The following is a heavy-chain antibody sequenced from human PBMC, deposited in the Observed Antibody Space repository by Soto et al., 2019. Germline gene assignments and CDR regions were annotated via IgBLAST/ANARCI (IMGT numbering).Heavy chain of an antibody. J-gene: IGHJ3*02. Sequence: PSETLSLTCTVSGGSVRSGSFYWSWIRQPPGRGLEWIGYIYYSGSTNYNPSLKSRVTISVDTSKNQFSLKLSSVTAADTAVYYCARDRLAYCGGDCSTDAFDIWGQGTMVTVSS. D-gene: IGHD2-21*02. V-gene: IGHV4-61*01. CDR3: ARDRLAYCGGDCSTDAFDI. CDR1: GGSVRSGSFY. CDR2: IYYSGST.